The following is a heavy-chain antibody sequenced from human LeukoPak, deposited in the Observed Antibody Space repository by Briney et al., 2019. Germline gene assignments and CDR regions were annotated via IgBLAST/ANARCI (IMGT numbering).Heavy chain of an antibody. V-gene: IGHV4-34*01. D-gene: IGHD6-6*01. J-gene: IGHJ4*02. CDR2: INHSGST. Sequence: SETLSLTCAVYGGSFSGYYWSWIRQPPGKGLEWIGGINHSGSTNYNPSLKSRVTISVDTSKNQFSLKLSSVTAADTAVYYCARVRGRYSSSSEFDYWGQGTLVTVSS. CDR3: ARVRGRYSSSSEFDY. CDR1: GGSFSGYY.